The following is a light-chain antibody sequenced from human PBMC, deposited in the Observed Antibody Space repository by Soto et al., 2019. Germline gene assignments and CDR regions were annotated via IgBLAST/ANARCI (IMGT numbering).Light chain of an antibody. CDR3: QQSYGSPRT. CDR2: PAS. V-gene: IGKV1-12*01. CDR1: QTISSW. J-gene: IGKJ1*01. Sequence: DIQITQWRAPLPASVGDRVTITCRASQTISSWLAWYQQKPGKAPKLLIYPASSLQSGVPSKLIGRRSGTDFSLAISSLQPWDFSALYFQQSYGSPRTFGQGTKVDIK.